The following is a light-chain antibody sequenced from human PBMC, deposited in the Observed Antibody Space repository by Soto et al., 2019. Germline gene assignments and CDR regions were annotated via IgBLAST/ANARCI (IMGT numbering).Light chain of an antibody. J-gene: IGKJ1*01. CDR1: QSISSW. CDR3: QQYNSYLRT. Sequence: DIQMTQSPSTLSASVGDRVTITCRASQSISSWLAWYQQKPGKAPKLLIYDVSSLESGVPLRFSGSGSGTEFTLTISSLQPDDFATYYCQQYNSYLRTFGQGTKVEIK. V-gene: IGKV1-5*01. CDR2: DVS.